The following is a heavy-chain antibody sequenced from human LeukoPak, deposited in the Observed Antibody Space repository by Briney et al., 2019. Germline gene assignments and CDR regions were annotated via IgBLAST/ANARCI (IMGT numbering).Heavy chain of an antibody. V-gene: IGHV3-48*02. D-gene: IGHD3-10*01. CDR2: ISSSSSII. CDR3: ARPSASSGSYYTDAFDI. Sequence: GGSLRLSCAASGFTFSSYSMNWVRQAPGKGLEWVSYISSSSSIIYYADSVKGRFTISRDNAKNSLYLQMNSLRDEDTAVYYCARPSASSGSYYTDAFDIWGQGTMVTVSS. J-gene: IGHJ3*02. CDR1: GFTFSSYS.